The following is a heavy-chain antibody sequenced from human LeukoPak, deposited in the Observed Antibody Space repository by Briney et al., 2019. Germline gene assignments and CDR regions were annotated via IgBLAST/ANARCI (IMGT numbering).Heavy chain of an antibody. CDR1: GGSFSGYY. V-gene: IGHV4-34*01. J-gene: IGHJ5*02. CDR3: ARDHGRDGVRYNWFDP. CDR2: INHSGST. D-gene: IGHD5-24*01. Sequence: SETLSLTCAVYGGSFSGYYWSWIRQPPGKGLEWIGEINHSGSTNYNPSLKSRVTISVDTSKNQFSLKLSSVTAADTAVYYCARDHGRDGVRYNWFDPWGQGTLVTVSS.